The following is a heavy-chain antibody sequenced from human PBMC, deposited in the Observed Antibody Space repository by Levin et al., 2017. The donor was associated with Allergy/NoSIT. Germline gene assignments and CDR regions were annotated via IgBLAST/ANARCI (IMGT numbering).Heavy chain of an antibody. CDR2: IYYSGST. Sequence: SETLSLTCTVSGGSISSGGYYWSWIRQHPGKGLEWIGYIYYSGSTYYNPSLKSRVSISVDTSKNQFSLKLSSVTAADTAVYYCARVQYYSDSSDYYYLFDYWGQGTLVTVSS. J-gene: IGHJ4*02. D-gene: IGHD3-22*01. CDR1: GGSISSGGYY. CDR3: ARVQYYSDSSDYYYLFDY. V-gene: IGHV4-31*03.